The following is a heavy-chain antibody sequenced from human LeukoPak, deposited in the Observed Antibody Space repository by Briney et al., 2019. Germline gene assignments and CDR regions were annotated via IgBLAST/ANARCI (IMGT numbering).Heavy chain of an antibody. J-gene: IGHJ4*02. D-gene: IGHD2-15*01. V-gene: IGHV1-18*01. Sequence: ASVKVSCKASGCTFINYGLSWVRQAPGQGLEWMGWISAYYGNTNYAQKLQGRVTMTTDTSTSTAYMELRSLTSDDTAVYYCARDDRARSGQKFDYWGQGTLVTVSS. CDR1: GCTFINYG. CDR3: ARDDRARSGQKFDY. CDR2: ISAYYGNT.